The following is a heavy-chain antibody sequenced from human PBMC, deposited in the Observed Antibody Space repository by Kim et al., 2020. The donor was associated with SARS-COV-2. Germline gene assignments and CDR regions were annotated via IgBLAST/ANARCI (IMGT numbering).Heavy chain of an antibody. Sequence: SVQGRFTISRDNAKNSLYLQMNSLRAEDTALYYCAKDSGPIVGATTWFDYWGQGTLVTVSS. D-gene: IGHD1-26*01. J-gene: IGHJ4*02. V-gene: IGHV3-9*01. CDR3: AKDSGPIVGATTWFDY.